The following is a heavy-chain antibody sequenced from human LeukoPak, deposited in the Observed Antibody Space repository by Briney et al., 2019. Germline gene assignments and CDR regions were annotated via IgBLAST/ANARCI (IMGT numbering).Heavy chain of an antibody. CDR2: LNPHSGNT. D-gene: IGHD4-11*01. V-gene: IGHV1-8*01. Sequence: ASVKVSCKASGYTFTNYDINWVRQATGQGLEWMGWLNPHSGNTGYAQKFQGRVTMTEDTATETAYMELSSLRSEDTAVYYCVAEVIEVTMGDYWGQGTLVTVSS. CDR1: GYTFTNYD. J-gene: IGHJ4*02. CDR3: VAEVIEVTMGDY.